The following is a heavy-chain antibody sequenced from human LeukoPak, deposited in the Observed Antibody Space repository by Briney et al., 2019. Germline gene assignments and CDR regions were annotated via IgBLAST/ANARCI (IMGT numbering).Heavy chain of an antibody. Sequence: PSETLPLTCGVSDGSVSSTNWWTWIRQPPGKGLEWIGEVHLDGRTNFNPSLKSRLTMSVDLSENHVSLKLTSVTAADTAVYYCAREGGFYRPLDYSGQGTLVTVSS. V-gene: IGHV4-4*02. CDR2: VHLDGRT. CDR3: AREGGFYRPLDY. D-gene: IGHD6-25*01. J-gene: IGHJ4*02. CDR1: DGSVSSTNW.